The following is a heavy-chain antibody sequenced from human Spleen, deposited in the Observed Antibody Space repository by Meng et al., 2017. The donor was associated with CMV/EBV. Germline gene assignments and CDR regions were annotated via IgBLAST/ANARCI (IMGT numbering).Heavy chain of an antibody. V-gene: IGHV1-46*01. CDR1: GYTFTSYY. D-gene: IGHD2-15*01. Sequence: ASVKVSCKASGYTFTSYYMHWVRQAPGQGLEWMGIINPSGGSTSYAQKFQGRVTMTTDTSTSTAYLELRSLRSDDTAVYYCARDEAEYCSGLMCLDNRNDYWGQGTLVTVSS. CDR2: INPSGGST. J-gene: IGHJ4*02. CDR3: ARDEAEYCSGLMCLDNRNDY.